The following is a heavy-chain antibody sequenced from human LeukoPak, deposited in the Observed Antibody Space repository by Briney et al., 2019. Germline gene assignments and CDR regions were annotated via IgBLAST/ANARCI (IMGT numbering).Heavy chain of an antibody. CDR2: IYSGGST. D-gene: IGHD3-10*01. J-gene: IGHJ4*02. CDR1: GFTVSSNY. CDR3: AREYGSGSYYEEYYFDY. V-gene: IGHV3-53*01. Sequence: GGSLRLSCAASGFTVSSNYMSWVRQAPGKGLEWVSVIYSGGSTYYADSVKGRFTISRDNSKNKLYLQMNSLRAEDTAVYYCAREYGSGSYYEEYYFDYWGQGTLVTVSS.